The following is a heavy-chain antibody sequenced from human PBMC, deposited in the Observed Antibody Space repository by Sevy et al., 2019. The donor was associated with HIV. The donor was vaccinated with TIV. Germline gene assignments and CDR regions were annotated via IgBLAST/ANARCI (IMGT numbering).Heavy chain of an antibody. CDR1: RFTFSSYW. V-gene: IGHV3-23*01. CDR2: VSGSGGKT. CDR3: ATHRRRDGYSYGAFDI. Sequence: GGSLRLSCAASRFTFSSYWMSWVRQAPGKGLEWVSAVSGSGGKTYYADSVKGRFTISRDTSNNTLFLHMNSLRAEDTAVYYCATHRRRDGYSYGAFDIWGQGTMVTVSS. J-gene: IGHJ3*02. D-gene: IGHD4-4*01.